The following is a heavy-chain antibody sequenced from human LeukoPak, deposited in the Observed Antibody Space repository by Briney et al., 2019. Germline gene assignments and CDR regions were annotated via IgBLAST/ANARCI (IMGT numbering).Heavy chain of an antibody. J-gene: IGHJ4*02. V-gene: IGHV1-69*05. CDR3: ARPRGGYYDSSGYYYDY. CDR1: GGTFSSYA. D-gene: IGHD3-22*01. CDR2: IIPIFGTA. Sequence: SVKVSCKASGGTFSSYAISWVRQAPGQGLEWMGRIIPIFGTANYAQKFQGRVTITTDESTSTAYMELSSLRSEDTAVYYCARPRGGYYDSSGYYYDYWGQGTLVTVSS.